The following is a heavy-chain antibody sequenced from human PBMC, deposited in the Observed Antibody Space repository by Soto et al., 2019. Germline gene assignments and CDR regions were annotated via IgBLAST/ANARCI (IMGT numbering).Heavy chain of an antibody. J-gene: IGHJ5*02. V-gene: IGHV6-1*01. Sequence: SQTLSLTCAISGDSVSSNSAAWNWIRQSPSRGLEWLGRTYYRSKWYNDYAVSVKSRITINPDTSKNQFSLQLNSVTPEDTAVYYCARDXGPSIAARVDWLFWFDPWGQGTLVTVSS. D-gene: IGHD6-6*01. CDR3: ARDXGPSIAARVDWLFWFDP. CDR1: GDSVSSNSAA. CDR2: TYYRSKWYN.